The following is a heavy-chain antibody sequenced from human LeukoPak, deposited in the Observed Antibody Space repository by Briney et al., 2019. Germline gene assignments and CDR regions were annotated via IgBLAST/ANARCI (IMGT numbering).Heavy chain of an antibody. CDR2: FDPEDGET. V-gene: IGHV1-24*01. CDR3: ATAGIAAAGTLDY. J-gene: IGHJ4*02. D-gene: IGHD6-13*01. Sequence: ASVKVSCKVSGYTLTELSMHWVRQAPGKGLEWMGGFDPEDGETIYAQKFQGRVTMAEDTSTDTAYMELSSLRSEDTAVYYCATAGIAAAGTLDYWGQGTLVTVSS. CDR1: GYTLTELS.